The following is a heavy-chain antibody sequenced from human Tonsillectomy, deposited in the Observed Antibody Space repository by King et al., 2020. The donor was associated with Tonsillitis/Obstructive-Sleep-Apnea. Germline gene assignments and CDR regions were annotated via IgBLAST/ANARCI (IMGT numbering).Heavy chain of an antibody. D-gene: IGHD5-24*01. Sequence: VQLQQWGAGLLKPSETLSLTCAVYGGSFSGYYWSWIRQPPGKGLEWIGEINHSGSTNYNPSLKSRVTISVDTSKNQFSLKLSSVTAADTAVYYCARGNGPRDGYNFDYWGQGTLVTVSS. J-gene: IGHJ4*02. CDR1: GGSFSGYY. CDR2: INHSGST. CDR3: ARGNGPRDGYNFDY. V-gene: IGHV4-34*01.